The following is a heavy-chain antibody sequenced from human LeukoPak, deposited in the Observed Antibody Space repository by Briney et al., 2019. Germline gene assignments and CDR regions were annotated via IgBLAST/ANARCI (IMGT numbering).Heavy chain of an antibody. V-gene: IGHV3-11*01. Sequence: GGSLRLSCAASGFTFSDYYMSWIRQAPGKGLEWVSYIRSSGSTIYYADSVKGRFTISRDNAKNSLYLQMNSLRAEDTAVYYCARDSRKSYSGSYWHPGGSSPWGQGTLVTVSS. J-gene: IGHJ5*02. CDR3: ARDSRKSYSGSYWHPGGSSP. CDR2: IRSSGSTI. CDR1: GFTFSDYY. D-gene: IGHD1-26*01.